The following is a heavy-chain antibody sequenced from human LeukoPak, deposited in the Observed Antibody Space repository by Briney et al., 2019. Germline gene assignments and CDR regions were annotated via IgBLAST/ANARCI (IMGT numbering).Heavy chain of an antibody. Sequence: KPSETLSLTCTVSGGSISSYYWSWIRQPPGKGLEWIGSIYYSGSTYYNPSLKSRVTISVDTSKNQFSLKLSSVTAADTAVYYCARKGGSYFDYWGQGTLVTVSS. V-gene: IGHV4-59*05. CDR2: IYYSGST. CDR1: GGSISSYY. J-gene: IGHJ4*02. D-gene: IGHD1-26*01. CDR3: ARKGGSYFDY.